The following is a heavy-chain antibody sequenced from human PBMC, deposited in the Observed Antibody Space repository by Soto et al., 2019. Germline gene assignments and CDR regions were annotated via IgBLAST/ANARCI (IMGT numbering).Heavy chain of an antibody. J-gene: IGHJ6*02. V-gene: IGHV4-31*03. D-gene: IGHD3-10*01. Sequence: SETLSLTCTVSGASISSGFYYWSWIRQHPGKGLEWIGYIYYTGSTYYNPSLKSRVTISVDTSKNQFSLKLSSVTAADTAVDYCERVWLGESSGVDFWGQGTTVTVSS. CDR3: ERVWLGESSGVDF. CDR1: GASISSGFYY. CDR2: IYYTGST.